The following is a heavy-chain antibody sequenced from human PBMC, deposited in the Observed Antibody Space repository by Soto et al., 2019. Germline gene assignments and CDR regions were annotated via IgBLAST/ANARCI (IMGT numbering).Heavy chain of an antibody. CDR2: ISSSGSTI. J-gene: IGHJ5*02. Sequence: GGSLRLSCAASGFTFSDYYMSWIRQAPGKGLEWVSYISSSGSTIYYADSVNGRFTISRDNAKNSLYLQMNSLRAEDTAVYYCARTTVTAAYDFWSEDNWFDPWGQGTLVTVSS. V-gene: IGHV3-11*01. D-gene: IGHD3-3*01. CDR1: GFTFSDYY. CDR3: ARTTVTAAYDFWSEDNWFDP.